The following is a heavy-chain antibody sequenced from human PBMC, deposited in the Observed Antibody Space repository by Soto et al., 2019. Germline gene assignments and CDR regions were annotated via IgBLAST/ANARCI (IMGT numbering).Heavy chain of an antibody. J-gene: IGHJ4*02. CDR1: GFTFSSYG. Sequence: GGSLRLSCAASGFTFSSYGMHWVRQAPGKGLEWVAVISYDGSNKYYADSVKGRFTISRDNSKNTLYLQMNSLRAEDTAVYYCATIQYLTPFDYWGQGTLVTVSS. CDR2: ISYDGSNK. D-gene: IGHD4-4*01. CDR3: ATIQYLTPFDY. V-gene: IGHV3-30*03.